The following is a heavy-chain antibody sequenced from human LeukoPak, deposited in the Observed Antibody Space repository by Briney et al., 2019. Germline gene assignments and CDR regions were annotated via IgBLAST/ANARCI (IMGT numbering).Heavy chain of an antibody. CDR1: GFIFSDYG. V-gene: IGHV3-33*01. CDR3: ARWGGTRQYYFDY. CDR2: TRFDGSIK. J-gene: IGHJ4*02. D-gene: IGHD1-1*01. Sequence: QSGGSLRLSCAVSGFIFSDYGFHWVRQAPGKGLEWVAVTRFDGSIKQYADSVKGRFTISRDDSKNTLYLQMNFLKSEDTAVYYCARWGGTRQYYFDYWGQGTLVTVPS.